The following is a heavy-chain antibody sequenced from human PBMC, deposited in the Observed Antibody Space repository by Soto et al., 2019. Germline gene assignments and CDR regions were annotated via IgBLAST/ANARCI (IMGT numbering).Heavy chain of an antibody. CDR3: ARDLRGYSRYDYLDY. CDR2: SYYTGSS. J-gene: IGHJ4*02. D-gene: IGHD5-12*01. Sequence: SETLSLTCTVSGGSISSGGYYWSWIRQHPGKGLEWVGYSYYTGSSYYNPSLKSRVTISVAASKNQLSLRLASVTAADTAVYYCARDLRGYSRYDYLDYWGQGIPVTVSS. CDR1: GGSISSGGYY. V-gene: IGHV4-31*03.